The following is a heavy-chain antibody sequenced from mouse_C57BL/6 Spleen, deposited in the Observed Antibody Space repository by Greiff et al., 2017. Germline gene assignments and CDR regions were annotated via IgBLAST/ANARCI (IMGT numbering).Heavy chain of an antibody. V-gene: IGHV5-4*01. CDR2: ISDGGSYT. CDR1: GFTFSSYA. Sequence: EVKLVESGGGLVKPGGSLKLSCAASGFTFSSYAMSWVRQTPEKRLEWVATISDGGSYTYYPDNVKGRFTISRDNAKNNLYLQMSHLKSEDTAMYYCARETGGHYFDYWGQGTTLTVSS. J-gene: IGHJ2*01. D-gene: IGHD4-1*01. CDR3: ARETGGHYFDY.